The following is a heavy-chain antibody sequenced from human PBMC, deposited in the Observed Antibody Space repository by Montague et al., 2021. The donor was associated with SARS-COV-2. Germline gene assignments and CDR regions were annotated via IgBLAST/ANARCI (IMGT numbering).Heavy chain of an antibody. V-gene: IGHV4-38-2*02. CDR1: GFSIGSDDY. CDR3: VGEKAGGLRNVFDI. Sequence: SETLSLTCTVSGFSIGSDDYCGWLRPPPGRGLGLVGSIHHSGTTYYNPSLQSRLTMSITTSTNQFSLRLTSVTAADTAVFCCVGEKAGGLRNVFDIWGQGTTVTVSS. J-gene: IGHJ3*02. CDR2: IHHSGTT.